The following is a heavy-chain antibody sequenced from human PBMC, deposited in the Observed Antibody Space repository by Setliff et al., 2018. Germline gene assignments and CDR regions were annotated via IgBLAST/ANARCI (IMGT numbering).Heavy chain of an antibody. V-gene: IGHV1-69*06. CDR3: ARDTRDKFDSSGYYLSFDS. D-gene: IGHD3-22*01. CDR1: GGMSGTYS. CDR2: VIPIFGTP. Sequence: SVKVSCKASGGMSGTYSISWVRQAPGQGLEWIGAVIPIFGTPNYAQNFQDRVTITADISTTTAYMELSSLKSDDTAVYYCARDTRDKFDSSGYYLSFDSWGQGTLVTVSS. J-gene: IGHJ4*02.